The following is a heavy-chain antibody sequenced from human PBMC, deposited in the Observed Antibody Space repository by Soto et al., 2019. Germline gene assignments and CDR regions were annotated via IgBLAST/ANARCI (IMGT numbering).Heavy chain of an antibody. J-gene: IGHJ3*02. CDR2: ISSSSSYT. CDR1: GFTFSDYY. CDR3: ASPGPDAFDI. Sequence: PGGSLRLSCAASGFTFSDYYMSWIRQAPGKGLEWVSYISSSSSYTNYADSVEGRFTISRDNAKNSVYLQMNSLRAEDTAVYYCASPGPDAFDIWGQGTMVTVSS. V-gene: IGHV3-11*06.